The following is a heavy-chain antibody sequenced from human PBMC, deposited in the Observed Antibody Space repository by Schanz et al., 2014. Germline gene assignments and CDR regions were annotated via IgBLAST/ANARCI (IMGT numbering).Heavy chain of an antibody. V-gene: IGHV3-23*01. Sequence: DVQLLESGGGLVQPGGSLRLSCAASGFTFTNYAMSWVRQAPGKGLEWVSLISDSGDTAYYADSVKGRFTISRDNFKTTLYLQLNSLRAEDTAVYYCARDFHGYGPHLDYWGQGSLVTVSS. J-gene: IGHJ4*02. CDR2: ISDSGDTA. D-gene: IGHD5-12*01. CDR3: ARDFHGYGPHLDY. CDR1: GFTFTNYA.